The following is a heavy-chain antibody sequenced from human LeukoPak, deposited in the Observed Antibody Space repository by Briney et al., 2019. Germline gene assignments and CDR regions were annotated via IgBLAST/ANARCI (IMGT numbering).Heavy chain of an antibody. Sequence: GGSLRLSCAASGFTFSNAWMSWVRQAPGKGLEWVSYISSSGSTIYYADSVKGRFTISRDNAKNSLYLQMNSLRAEDTAVYYCARVDATPGDGMDVWGKGTTVTVSS. CDR3: ARVDATPGDGMDV. D-gene: IGHD5-12*01. J-gene: IGHJ6*04. CDR1: GFTFSNAW. CDR2: ISSSGSTI. V-gene: IGHV3-11*04.